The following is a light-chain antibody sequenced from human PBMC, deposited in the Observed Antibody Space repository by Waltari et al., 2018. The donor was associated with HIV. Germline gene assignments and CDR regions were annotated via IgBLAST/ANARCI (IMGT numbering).Light chain of an antibody. J-gene: IGLJ2*01. CDR1: SSNIGSNY. CDR2: RNN. V-gene: IGLV1-47*01. CDR3: AAWDDSLLV. Sequence: QSVLTQPPSASGTPGQRVTISCSGSSSNIGSNYVYWYQQLPGTAPKLLIYRNNQRPSGVPDRFSGSKSGTSASLAISGLRSEDEADYYGAAWDDSLLVFGGGTKLTVL.